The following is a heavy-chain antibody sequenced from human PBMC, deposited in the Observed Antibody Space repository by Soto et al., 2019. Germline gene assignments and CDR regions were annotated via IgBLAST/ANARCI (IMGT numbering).Heavy chain of an antibody. V-gene: IGHV1-46*03. CDR3: FRDVGD. D-gene: IGHD3-3*01. CDR1: GNIFTSQY. Sequence: QVQLVQSGAEVKKPGASVKVSCKVSGNIFTSQYMHWVRQAPGQGLEWMAMINPSGGRTSYAQMLQGRVTMTRATSTSTVNMELSSLRSEDTAVYYCFRDVGDWGHATLVTVSS. J-gene: IGHJ4*01. CDR2: INPSGGRT.